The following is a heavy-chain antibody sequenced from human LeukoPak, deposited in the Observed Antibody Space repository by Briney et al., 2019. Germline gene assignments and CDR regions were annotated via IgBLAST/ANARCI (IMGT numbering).Heavy chain of an antibody. CDR2: ISSSSYI. CDR1: GFTFSSYS. D-gene: IGHD3-22*01. Sequence: GGSLRLSCAASGFTFSSYSMNWVRQAPGKGLEWVSTISSSSYIYYADSVKGRFTISRDNAKNSLYLQMNSLRAEDTAVYYCAANLYYYDSSNYYYRSGYWGQGTLVTVSS. CDR3: AANLYYYDSSNYYYRSGY. V-gene: IGHV3-21*01. J-gene: IGHJ4*02.